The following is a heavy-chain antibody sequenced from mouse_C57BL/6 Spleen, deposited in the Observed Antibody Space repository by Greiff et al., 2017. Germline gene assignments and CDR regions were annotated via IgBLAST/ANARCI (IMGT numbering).Heavy chain of an antibody. CDR3: AVITAVVATDLFDY. CDR2: IYPGDGDT. Sequence: QVQLQQSGPELVKPGASVKISCKASGYAFSSSWMNWVKQRPGKGLEWIGRIYPGDGDTNYNGKFKGKATLTADKSSSTAYMQLSSLTSEDSAVYYCAVITAVVATDLFDYWGQGTTLTVSS. D-gene: IGHD1-1*01. V-gene: IGHV1-82*01. CDR1: GYAFSSSW. J-gene: IGHJ2*01.